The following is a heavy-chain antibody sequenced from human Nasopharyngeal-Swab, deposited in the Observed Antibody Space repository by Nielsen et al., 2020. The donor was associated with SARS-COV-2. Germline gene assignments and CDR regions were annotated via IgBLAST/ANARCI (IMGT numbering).Heavy chain of an antibody. CDR2: IYYSGST. CDR3: ARGGYSYGFDY. CDR1: GGSISSSSYY. J-gene: IGHJ4*02. V-gene: IGHV4-39*01. Sequence: SETSLTCTVSGGSISSSSYYWGWIRQPPGKGLEWIGSIYYSGSTYYNPSLKSRVTISVDTSKNQFSLKLSSVTAADTAVYYCARGGYSYGFDYWGQGTLVTVSS. D-gene: IGHD5-18*01.